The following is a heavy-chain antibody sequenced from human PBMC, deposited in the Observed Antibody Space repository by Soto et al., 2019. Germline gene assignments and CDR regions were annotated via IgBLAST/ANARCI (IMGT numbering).Heavy chain of an antibody. CDR1: GGSISSYY. J-gene: IGHJ6*02. D-gene: IGHD3-3*01. CDR2: IYTSGST. CDR3: ARQGFFTIFGVVIPYGMDV. Sequence: LSLTCTVSGGSISSYYWSWIRQPAGKGLEWIGRIYTSGSTNYNPSLKSRVTMSVDTSKNQFSLKLSSVTAADTAVYYCARQGFFTIFGVVIPYGMDVWGQGTTVTVSS. V-gene: IGHV4-4*07.